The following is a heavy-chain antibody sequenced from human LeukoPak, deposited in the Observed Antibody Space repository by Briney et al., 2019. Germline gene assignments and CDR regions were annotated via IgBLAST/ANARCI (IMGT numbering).Heavy chain of an antibody. CDR2: ISYDGSNK. D-gene: IGHD3-16*02. J-gene: IGHJ5*02. CDR1: GFTFSSYA. CDR3: AREGWRITFGGVIVSNWFDP. Sequence: GGSLRLSCAASGFTFSSYAMHWVRQAPGKGLEWVAVISYDGSNKYYADSVKGRFTISRDNAKNSLYLQMNSLRAEDTAVYYCAREGWRITFGGVIVSNWFDPWGQGTLVTVSS. V-gene: IGHV3-30-3*01.